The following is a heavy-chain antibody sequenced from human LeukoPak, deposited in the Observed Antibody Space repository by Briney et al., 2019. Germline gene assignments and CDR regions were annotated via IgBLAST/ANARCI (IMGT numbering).Heavy chain of an antibody. CDR2: IIPIFGTA. CDR3: ARVGEHITIFGVVRFAFDI. V-gene: IGHV1-69*13. Sequence: ASVKVSCXASGGTFSSYAISWVRQAPGQGLEWMGGIIPIFGTANYAQKFQGRVTITADESTSTAYMELSSLRSEDTAVYYCARVGEHITIFGVVRFAFDIWGQGTMVTVSS. J-gene: IGHJ3*02. CDR1: GGTFSSYA. D-gene: IGHD3-3*01.